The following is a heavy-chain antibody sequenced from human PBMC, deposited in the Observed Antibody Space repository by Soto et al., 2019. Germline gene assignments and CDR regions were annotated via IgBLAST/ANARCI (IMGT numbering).Heavy chain of an antibody. CDR2: IVVGSGNT. Sequence: QMQLVQSGPEVKKPGTSVKVSCKASGFTFTSSAMQWVRQARGQRLEWIGWIVVGSGNTNYAQKLQERVTITRDMSTSTAYMELSSLRSEDTAVYYCAAKPLGFRYYYGMDVWGQGTTVTVSS. CDR3: AAKPLGFRYYYGMDV. D-gene: IGHD3-10*01. CDR1: GFTFTSSA. V-gene: IGHV1-58*02. J-gene: IGHJ6*02.